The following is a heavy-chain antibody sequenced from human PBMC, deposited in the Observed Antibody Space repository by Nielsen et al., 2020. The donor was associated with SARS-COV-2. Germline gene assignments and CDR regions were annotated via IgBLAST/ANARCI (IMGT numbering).Heavy chain of an antibody. D-gene: IGHD1-26*01. CDR2: ISWNSGSI. V-gene: IGHV3-9*01. CDR1: GFTFDDYA. CDR3: ALGGSSDYYYYGMDV. J-gene: IGHJ6*02. Sequence: SLKISCAASGFTFDDYAMHWVRQAPGKGLEWVSGISWNSGSIGYADSVKGRFTISRDNAKNSLYLQMNSLRAEDTALYYCALGGSSDYYYYGMDVWGQGTTVTVSS.